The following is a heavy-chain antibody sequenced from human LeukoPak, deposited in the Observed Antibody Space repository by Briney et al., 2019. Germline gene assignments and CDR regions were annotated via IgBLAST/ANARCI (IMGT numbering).Heavy chain of an antibody. CDR3: TSAPRLYYGMDV. Sequence: PGGSLRLSCAVSGFSFSGSAMHWVRQASGKGLEWVGRIRRKANSYATAYAASVKGKITISRDDSKNTAYLQMNSLKTEDTAVYYCTSAPRLYYGMDVWGQGTTVTVSS. CDR2: IRRKANSYAT. CDR1: GFSFSGSA. J-gene: IGHJ6*02. V-gene: IGHV3-73*01.